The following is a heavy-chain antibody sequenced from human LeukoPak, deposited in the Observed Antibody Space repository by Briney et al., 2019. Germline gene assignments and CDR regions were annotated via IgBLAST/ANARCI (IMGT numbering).Heavy chain of an antibody. J-gene: IGHJ4*02. CDR3: ARHDMVNFDY. V-gene: IGHV4-39*01. D-gene: IGHD5-18*01. Sequence: SETLSLTCTVSGYSISSSSYYWGWIRQPPGKGLEWIGSIYYSGSTYYNPSLKSRVTVSVDTSKNQFSLKLSSVTAADTAVYYCARHDMVNFDYWGQGTLVTVSS. CDR2: IYYSGST. CDR1: GYSISSSSYY.